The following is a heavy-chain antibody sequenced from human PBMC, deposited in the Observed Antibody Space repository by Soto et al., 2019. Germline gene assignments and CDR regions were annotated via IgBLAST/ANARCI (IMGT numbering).Heavy chain of an antibody. CDR1: GGTFSSYA. V-gene: IGHV1-69*06. CDR3: ARDFRNGDFYFDY. Sequence: QVQLVQSGAEVKKPGSSVKVSCKASGGTFSSYAISWVRQAPGQGLQWMGGIIPIFGTANYAQKFKGRVTSTTGKSTRTVYMELSSLSSKDTAVYYCARDFRNGDFYFDYWGQGTLVTVSS. J-gene: IGHJ4*02. CDR2: IIPIFGTA. D-gene: IGHD4-17*01.